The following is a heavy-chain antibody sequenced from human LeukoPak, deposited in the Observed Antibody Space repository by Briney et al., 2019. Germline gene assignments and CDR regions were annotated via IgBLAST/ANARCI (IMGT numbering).Heavy chain of an antibody. CDR2: IYWNDDK. CDR1: GFSLSTSGVG. CDR3: AHRPVGYSSGYFDY. V-gene: IGHV2-5*01. J-gene: IGHJ4*02. Sequence: SGPTLAKPTQTLTLTCTFSGFSLSTSGVGVGWIRQPPGKALEWLALIYWNDDKRYSPSLKSRLTITKDTSKNQVLLTMTNMDPVDTATYYCAHRPVGYSSGYFDYWGQGALVTVSS. D-gene: IGHD6-19*01.